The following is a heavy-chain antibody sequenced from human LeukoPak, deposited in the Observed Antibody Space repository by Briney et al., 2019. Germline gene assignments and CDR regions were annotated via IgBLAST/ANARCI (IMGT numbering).Heavy chain of an antibody. CDR1: GFTFSTYW. J-gene: IGHJ4*02. V-gene: IGHV3-7*01. D-gene: IGHD5-12*01. CDR2: IKEDGSEK. Sequence: GGSLRLSCAASGFTFSTYWMGWVRQAPGKGLEWVANIKEDGSEKYYLDSVKGRFTISRDNAQNSLHLEMNCLRAEDTAVYYCARGSRPEVATILYDNWGQGTLITVSP. CDR3: ARGSRPEVATILYDN.